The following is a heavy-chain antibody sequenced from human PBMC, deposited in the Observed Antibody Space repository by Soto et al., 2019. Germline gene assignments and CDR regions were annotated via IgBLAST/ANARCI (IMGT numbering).Heavy chain of an antibody. D-gene: IGHD6-13*01. Sequence: PGGSLRLSCAASGFTFSSYAMSWVRQAPGKGLEWVSGISGSGHTTYYADSVKGRFTISRDNSKNTLYLQMNSLRAEDTAVYYCANYVFGSSSWGPHYFDYWGQGTLVTVSS. CDR1: GFTFSSYA. CDR2: ISGSGHTT. V-gene: IGHV3-23*01. CDR3: ANYVFGSSSWGPHYFDY. J-gene: IGHJ4*02.